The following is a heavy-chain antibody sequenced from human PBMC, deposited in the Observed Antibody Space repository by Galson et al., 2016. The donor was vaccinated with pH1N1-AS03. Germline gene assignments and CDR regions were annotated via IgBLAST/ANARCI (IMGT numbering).Heavy chain of an antibody. CDR2: ISAYSGAT. Sequence: SVKVSCRASGYSFPTYSFNWVRQAPGQGLEWLGWISAYSGATHYARKFQGRVTLTTDKSTSTAYMELRSLTSDDTAVYYCARAHYNADYVPDFWGQGTLVTVSS. D-gene: IGHD4-17*01. CDR3: ARAHYNADYVPDF. CDR1: GYSFPTYS. V-gene: IGHV1-18*04. J-gene: IGHJ4*02.